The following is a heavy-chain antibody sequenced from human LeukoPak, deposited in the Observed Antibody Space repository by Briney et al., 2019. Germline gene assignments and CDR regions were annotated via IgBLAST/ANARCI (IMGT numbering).Heavy chain of an antibody. CDR2: IKQGGSDK. D-gene: IGHD3-10*01. CDR3: AILRGGNY. J-gene: IGHJ4*02. Sequence: PGGSLRLSCAASGFTFSNYLMTWVRQAPGKGLEWVANIKQGGSDKYYVDSVKGRFTISRDNAQNSLHLQMNSLRAEDTAVYYCAILRGGNYWGQGTLVTVSS. CDR1: GFTFSNYL. V-gene: IGHV3-7*02.